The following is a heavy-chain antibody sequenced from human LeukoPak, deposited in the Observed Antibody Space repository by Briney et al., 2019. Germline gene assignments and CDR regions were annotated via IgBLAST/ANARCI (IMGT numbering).Heavy chain of an antibody. J-gene: IGHJ4*02. CDR2: IKSKTDGGTT. Sequence: GGSLRLSCSASGFTFTNAWMSWVRQAPGKGLEWVGRIKSKTDGGTTDYAAPGKDRFTISRDDSKNTLYLQMNSLKTEDTAVYYCTTQYYYDSSGYYHPIDYWGQGTLVTVSS. D-gene: IGHD3-22*01. CDR1: GFTFTNAW. CDR3: TTQYYYDSSGYYHPIDY. V-gene: IGHV3-15*01.